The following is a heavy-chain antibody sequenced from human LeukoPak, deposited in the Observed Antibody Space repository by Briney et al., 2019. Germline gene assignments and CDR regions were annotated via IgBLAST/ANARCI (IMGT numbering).Heavy chain of an antibody. D-gene: IGHD3-3*01. CDR2: ISYHGINK. V-gene: IGHV3-30*04. Sequence: GGSLRLSCAASGFTFNNYAMHWVRQAPGKGLEWVAVISYHGINKYYADSVKGRFTISRDNSKNTLFLQMNSLRTEDTAVYYCARKTEYYDFWSGGVGFDPWGQGTLVTVSS. J-gene: IGHJ5*02. CDR3: ARKTEYYDFWSGGVGFDP. CDR1: GFTFNNYA.